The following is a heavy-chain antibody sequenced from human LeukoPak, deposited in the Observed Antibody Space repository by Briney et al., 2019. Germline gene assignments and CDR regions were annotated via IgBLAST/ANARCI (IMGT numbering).Heavy chain of an antibody. V-gene: IGHV4-39*07. CDR3: ASGEGYYMDY. CDR2: IYYSGST. Sequence: SETLSLTCTVSGGSISSSSYYWGWIRQPPGKGLEWIGNIYYSGSTNYNPSLKSRVTISVDTSKNQFSLKLSSVTAADTAVYYCASGEGYYMDYWGQGTLVTVSS. J-gene: IGHJ4*02. CDR1: GGSISSSSYY. D-gene: IGHD3-22*01.